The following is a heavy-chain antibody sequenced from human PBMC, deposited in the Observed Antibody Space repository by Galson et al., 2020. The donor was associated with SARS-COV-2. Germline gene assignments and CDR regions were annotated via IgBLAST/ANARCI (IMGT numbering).Heavy chain of an antibody. D-gene: IGHD3-9*01. CDR2: INPQSGGT. V-gene: IGHV1-2*02. J-gene: IGHJ6*02. CDR3: ARLRYYDVLTGYIVDV. Sequence: ASVQVSCKASGYTFTDYYIHWVRQAPGQGLEWMGWINPQSGGTNYAQKFEGRVTMTRDTSITTAYMELSRLRADDTAVYYCARLRYYDVLTGYIVDVWGQGTMVTVS. CDR1: GYTFTDYY.